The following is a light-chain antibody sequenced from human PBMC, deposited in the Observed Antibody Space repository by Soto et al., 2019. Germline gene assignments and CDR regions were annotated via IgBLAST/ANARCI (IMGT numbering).Light chain of an antibody. CDR3: SSYTSSSTPHLV. CDR1: SSDVGGYNY. CDR2: DVS. V-gene: IGLV2-14*01. Sequence: QSALTQPASVSGSPGQSITISCTGTSSDVGGYNYVSWYQQHPGKAPKLMIYDVSNRPSGVSNRFSGSKSGNTASLTISGLQAEDEDDYYCSSYTSSSTPHLVFGGGTQLTVL. J-gene: IGLJ2*01.